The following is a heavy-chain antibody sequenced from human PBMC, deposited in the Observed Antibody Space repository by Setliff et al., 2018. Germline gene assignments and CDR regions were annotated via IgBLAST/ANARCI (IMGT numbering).Heavy chain of an antibody. J-gene: IGHJ3*02. D-gene: IGHD3-3*01. V-gene: IGHV1-46*03. Sequence: ASVKVSCKTSGYIFTNYYIHWVRQAPGQGLEWMGIINPSGGLTRYAQKFQGRVTMTRDTSTSTVYMEVISLRSEDTAVYFCARDRFYNSWSGTSITAPHDAFDIWGQGTMVTVSS. CDR2: INPSGGLT. CDR1: GYIFTNYY. CDR3: ARDRFYNSWSGTSITAPHDAFDI.